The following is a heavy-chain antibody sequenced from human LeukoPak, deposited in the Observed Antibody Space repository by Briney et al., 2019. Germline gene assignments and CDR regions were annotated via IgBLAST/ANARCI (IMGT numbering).Heavy chain of an antibody. CDR3: ARAPYGDYYPYFDC. D-gene: IGHD4-17*01. V-gene: IGHV4-59*01. CDR1: GGSISSYY. J-gene: IGHJ4*02. CDR2: IYYSGST. Sequence: SETLSLTCTVSGGSISSYYWSWIRQPPGKGLEWIGYIYYSGSTNYNPSLKSRVTISVDTSKNQFSLKLSSVTAADTAVYYCARAPYGDYYPYFDCWGQGTLVTVSS.